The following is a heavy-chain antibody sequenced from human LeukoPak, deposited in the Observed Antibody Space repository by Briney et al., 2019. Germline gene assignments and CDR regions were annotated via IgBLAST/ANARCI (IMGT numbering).Heavy chain of an antibody. J-gene: IGHJ4*02. V-gene: IGHV3-21*01. CDR1: GFTFSSYS. CDR2: ISSSSSYI. Sequence: PGGSLRLSCAASGFTFSSYSMNWVRQAPGKGLEGVSSISSSSSYIYYADSVKGRFTISRDNDKNSLYLQMNSLRAEDTAVYYCARDRRLYVGGGSCYSDYWGQGTLVTVSS. D-gene: IGHD2-15*01. CDR3: ARDRRLYVGGGSCYSDY.